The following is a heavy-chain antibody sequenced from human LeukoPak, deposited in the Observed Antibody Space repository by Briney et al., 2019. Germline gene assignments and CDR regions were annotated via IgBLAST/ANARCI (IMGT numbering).Heavy chain of an antibody. CDR1: GFTFSSYT. D-gene: IGHD2-2*01. CDR2: LSGSGGST. Sequence: GGSLRLSCAASGFTFSSYTLSWVRQAPGKELEWVSTLSGSGGSTNYADSVKGRFTISRDNSKNTLYLQMYSLRAEDTAVYYCAKGRLVPAALLDYWGQGTLVTVSS. V-gene: IGHV3-23*01. J-gene: IGHJ4*02. CDR3: AKGRLVPAALLDY.